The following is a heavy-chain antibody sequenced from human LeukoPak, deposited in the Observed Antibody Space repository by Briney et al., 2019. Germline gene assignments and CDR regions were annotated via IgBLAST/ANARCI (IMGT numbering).Heavy chain of an antibody. Sequence: ASVKVSCKASGGTFSSYAISWVRQAPGQGLEWMGRIIPIFGTANYAQKFQGRVTITTDESTSTAYMELSSLRSEDTAVYYCARAVTPPQYYYYYVDVWGKGTTVTVSS. J-gene: IGHJ6*03. CDR2: IIPIFGTA. V-gene: IGHV1-69*05. CDR1: GGTFSSYA. CDR3: ARAVTPPQYYYYYVDV. D-gene: IGHD4-11*01.